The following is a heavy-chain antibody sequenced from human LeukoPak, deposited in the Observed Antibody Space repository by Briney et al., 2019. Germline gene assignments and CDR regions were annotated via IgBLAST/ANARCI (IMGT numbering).Heavy chain of an antibody. CDR2: INPNSGGA. CDR3: ARDYYHDSSGYDPQDY. J-gene: IGHJ4*02. V-gene: IGHV1-2*02. CDR1: GYTFTGYH. Sequence: ASVKVSCKASGYTFTGYHMHWVRQAPGHGLEWMGWINPNSGGANYAQKFQGRVTMTRDTSISTAYMELRRLRSDDTAVYFCARDYYHDSSGYDPQDYWGQGTLVTVSS. D-gene: IGHD3-22*01.